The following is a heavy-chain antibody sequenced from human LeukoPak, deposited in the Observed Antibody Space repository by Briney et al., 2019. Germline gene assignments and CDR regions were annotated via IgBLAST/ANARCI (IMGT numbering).Heavy chain of an antibody. V-gene: IGHV3-23*01. Sequence: GGSLGLSCGGTGFNFNMFAMHWVRQAPGKGLEWVSGLSRSGTTTNYADCVKGRFTSSRDKSKHTMFLQMNSLRPEDTAIYYCAKEQRIRHCSEGVCMEGYYFDYWGQGALVTVSS. CDR3: AKEQRIRHCSEGVCMEGYYFDY. CDR1: GFNFNMFA. J-gene: IGHJ4*02. CDR2: LSRSGTTT. D-gene: IGHD2-15*01.